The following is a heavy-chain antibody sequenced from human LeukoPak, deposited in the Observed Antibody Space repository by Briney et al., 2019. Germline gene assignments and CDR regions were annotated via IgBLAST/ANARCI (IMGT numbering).Heavy chain of an antibody. Sequence: ASVKVSCKASGYTFISYDINWVRQATGQGLEWMGWMNPNSGNTGYAQKFQGRVTITRNTSISTAYMELSSLRSEDTAVYYCARGGTTVYYYYMDVWGKGTTVTVSS. CDR1: GYTFISYD. D-gene: IGHD1-7*01. J-gene: IGHJ6*03. V-gene: IGHV1-8*03. CDR2: MNPNSGNT. CDR3: ARGGTTVYYYYMDV.